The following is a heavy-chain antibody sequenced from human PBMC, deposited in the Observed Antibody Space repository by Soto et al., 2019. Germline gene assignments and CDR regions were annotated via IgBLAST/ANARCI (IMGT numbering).Heavy chain of an antibody. V-gene: IGHV1-2*04. CDR1: GYTFTGYY. Sequence: ASVKVSCKASGYTFTGYYMHWVRQAPGQGLEWMGWINPNSGGTNYAQKFQGWVTMTRDTSISTAYMELSRLRSDDTAVYYCARINYSSSSGYFDYWRQGTLVTVSS. D-gene: IGHD6-6*01. CDR2: INPNSGGT. J-gene: IGHJ4*02. CDR3: ARINYSSSSGYFDY.